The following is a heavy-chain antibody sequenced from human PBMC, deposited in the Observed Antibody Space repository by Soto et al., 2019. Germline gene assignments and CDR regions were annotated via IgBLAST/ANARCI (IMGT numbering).Heavy chain of an antibody. J-gene: IGHJ4*02. V-gene: IGHV3-23*01. Sequence: EVQLLESGGGLVQPGGSLRLSCAVSGFRYSTYGVTWVRQAPGKGLEWVSGVSGGSGTTHYKDSVRGRFTVTGDNSKNTVYLEMNSLRLEDKAVYYCTRWNSYADYWGQGTLVTVSS. CDR3: TRWNSYADY. D-gene: IGHD5-18*01. CDR2: VSGGSGTT. CDR1: GFRYSTYG.